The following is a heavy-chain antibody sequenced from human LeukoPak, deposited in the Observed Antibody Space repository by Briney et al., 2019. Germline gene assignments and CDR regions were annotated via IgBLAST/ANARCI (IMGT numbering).Heavy chain of an antibody. V-gene: IGHV3-66*01. CDR3: ARRLLTGYYEF. CDR1: GFTVSSTY. CDR2: FYSGDTT. Sequence: QPGGSLRLSCAASGFTVSSTYMSWVRQAPGKGLGWVSVFYSGDTTYYANSVKGRFTISRDNSKNMLYLQMNSLRAEDTAVYYCARRLLTGYYEFWGQGTLVTVSS. D-gene: IGHD3-9*01. J-gene: IGHJ4*02.